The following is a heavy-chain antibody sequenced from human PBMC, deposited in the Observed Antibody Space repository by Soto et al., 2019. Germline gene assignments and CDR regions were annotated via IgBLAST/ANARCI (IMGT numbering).Heavy chain of an antibody. CDR3: AREDDGGDRDYYGLDV. Sequence: PSETLSLSCTVAGGSSXXXXXXXXXXXXXXXKGLEWIGYIHYTGSISYNPSLQSRLTISVDTSKNQFSLKLTSVTAADTAVYFCAREDDGGDRDYYGLDVWGQGTTVTVSS. CDR2: IHYTGSI. D-gene: IGHD2-21*02. V-gene: IGHV4-30-4*01. CDR1: GGSSXXXXXX. J-gene: IGHJ6*02.